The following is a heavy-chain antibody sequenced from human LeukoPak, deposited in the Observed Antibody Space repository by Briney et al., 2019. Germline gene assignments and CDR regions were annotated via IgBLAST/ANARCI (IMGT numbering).Heavy chain of an antibody. V-gene: IGHV1-2*02. CDR1: GYTFTDYY. CDR2: INPNSGGT. J-gene: IGHJ6*03. Sequence: ASVKVSCKASGYTFTDYYIHWVRQAPGQGLEWMGWINPNSGGTNYAQKFQGRVTITRDTSISTAYMELSRLRSDDTAVYYCATKATVTTSDYYYMDVWGKGTTVTVSS. CDR3: ATKATVTTSDYYYMDV. D-gene: IGHD4-11*01.